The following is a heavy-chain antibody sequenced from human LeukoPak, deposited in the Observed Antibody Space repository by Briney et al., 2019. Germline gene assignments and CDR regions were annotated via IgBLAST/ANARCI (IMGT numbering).Heavy chain of an antibody. D-gene: IGHD3-3*01. V-gene: IGHV1-18*01. Sequence: ASVKVSCKASGGTFSSYAISWVRQAPGQGLEWMGWISAYNGNTNYAQKLQGRVTMTTDTSTSTAYMELRSLRSDDTAVYYCARDRITVLRFLEWLSQYYYGMDVWGQGTTVTVSS. CDR1: GGTFSSYA. J-gene: IGHJ6*02. CDR2: ISAYNGNT. CDR3: ARDRITVLRFLEWLSQYYYGMDV.